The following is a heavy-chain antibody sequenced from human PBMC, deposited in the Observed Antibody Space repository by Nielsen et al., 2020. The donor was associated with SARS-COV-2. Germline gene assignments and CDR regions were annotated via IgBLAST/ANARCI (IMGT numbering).Heavy chain of an antibody. Sequence: SDTLSPTCTVFGGSLSSRNYYWGWIRQPPGKGLEWIGTIYYSGSVSYNPSLRSRVTISVDTSKKHFSLKLTSVTAADTAVYFCARGDIAVVPAAMFRGDDAFDIWGQGTMVRVSS. CDR1: GGSLSSRNYY. V-gene: IGHV4-39*02. D-gene: IGHD2-2*01. CDR3: ARGDIAVVPAAMFRGDDAFDI. J-gene: IGHJ3*02. CDR2: IYYSGSV.